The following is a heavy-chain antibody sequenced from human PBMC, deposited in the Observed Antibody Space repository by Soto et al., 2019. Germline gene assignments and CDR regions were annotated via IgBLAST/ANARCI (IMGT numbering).Heavy chain of an antibody. CDR3: HGYGY. CDR2: INSDGSIT. Sequence: GSLRLSCAASGFILSSYWIHWVRQPPGKGLVWDSRINSDGSITNYADSVKGRFTMSRDNAKNTLYLQMNSLRAEDTAVYYCHGYGYWGQGTLVTVSS. D-gene: IGHD5-12*01. V-gene: IGHV3-74*01. CDR1: GFILSSYW. J-gene: IGHJ4*02.